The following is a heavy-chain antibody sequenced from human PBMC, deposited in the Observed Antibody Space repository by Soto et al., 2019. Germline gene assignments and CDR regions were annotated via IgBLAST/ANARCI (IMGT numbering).Heavy chain of an antibody. J-gene: IGHJ4*02. CDR1: GGSISSGGYS. Sequence: KTSETLSLTCAVSGGSISSGGYSWSWIRQPPGKGLEWIGYIYHSGSTYYNPSLKSRVTISVDRSKNQFSLKLSSVTAADTAAYYCAGAAYGSGNFDYWGQGTLVTVS. CDR2: IYHSGST. D-gene: IGHD3-10*01. CDR3: AGAAYGSGNFDY. V-gene: IGHV4-30-2*01.